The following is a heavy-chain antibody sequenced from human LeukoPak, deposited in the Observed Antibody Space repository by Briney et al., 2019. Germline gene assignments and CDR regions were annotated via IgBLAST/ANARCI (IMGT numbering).Heavy chain of an antibody. CDR2: IYYSGST. CDR1: GGSISSSSYY. J-gene: IGHJ4*02. V-gene: IGHV4-39*01. CDR3: ARGTSSSWYRWFDY. Sequence: SSETLSLTCTVSGGSISSSSYYWGWIRQPPGKGLEWIGSIYYSGSTYYNPFLKSRVTISVDTSKNQFSLKLSSVTAADTAVYYCARGTSSSWYRWFDYWGQGTLVTVSS. D-gene: IGHD6-13*01.